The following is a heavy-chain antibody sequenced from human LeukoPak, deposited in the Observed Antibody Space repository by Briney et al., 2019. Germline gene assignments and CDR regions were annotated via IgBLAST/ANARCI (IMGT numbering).Heavy chain of an antibody. Sequence: ASVKVSCKASGYTFTSYGISWVRQAPGQGLEWMGWISAYNGNTNYAQKLQGRVTMTTDTSTSTAYMELRSLRSDDTAVYYCTRSCGWVPAAPRGYWGQGTLVTVSS. J-gene: IGHJ4*02. CDR3: TRSCGWVPAAPRGY. V-gene: IGHV1-18*01. D-gene: IGHD2-2*01. CDR1: GYTFTSYG. CDR2: ISAYNGNT.